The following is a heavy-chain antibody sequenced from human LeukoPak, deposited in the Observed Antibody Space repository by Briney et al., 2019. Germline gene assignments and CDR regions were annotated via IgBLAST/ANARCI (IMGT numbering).Heavy chain of an antibody. J-gene: IGHJ4*02. Sequence: GGSLRLSCVASGFTFSIYSMNWVRQAPGKGLEWVSSISSSSSYIFYADSVKGRFTISRDNAKNSLYLQMNSPTAEDTAMYYCARGGVEYGRSSGVDYWGQGTLVTVSS. CDR2: ISSSSSYI. D-gene: IGHD6-6*01. CDR3: ARGGVEYGRSSGVDY. V-gene: IGHV3-21*01. CDR1: GFTFSIYS.